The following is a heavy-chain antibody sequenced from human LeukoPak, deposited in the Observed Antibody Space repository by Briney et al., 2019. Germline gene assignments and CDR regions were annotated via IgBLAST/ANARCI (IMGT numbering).Heavy chain of an antibody. Sequence: GGSVRLSCAASGFTFSSFWMSWARQPPGKGLEWVANIKQDGSEKYYVDSVKGRFTISRDNAKNSLYLQMNSLRAEDTAVYYCARVRRAAAGTTPYYFDYWGQGTLVTVSS. CDR1: GFTFSSFW. D-gene: IGHD6-13*01. V-gene: IGHV3-7*03. CDR3: ARVRRAAAGTTPYYFDY. CDR2: IKQDGSEK. J-gene: IGHJ4*02.